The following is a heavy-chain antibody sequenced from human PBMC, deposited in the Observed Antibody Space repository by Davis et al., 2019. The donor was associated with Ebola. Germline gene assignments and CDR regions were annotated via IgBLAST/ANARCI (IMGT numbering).Heavy chain of an antibody. D-gene: IGHD4-23*01. CDR2: IYDTGTT. Sequence: SETLSLTCTVSGASIRSHYWSWIRQPPGKGLEWIGKIYDTGTTNVNPFLKSRVTLSVHTSENKFSLKLSSVTAADTAVYYCARQESQLHRYYFDSWGQGTLVTVSS. CDR3: ARQESQLHRYYFDS. CDR1: GASIRSHY. J-gene: IGHJ4*02. V-gene: IGHV4-59*08.